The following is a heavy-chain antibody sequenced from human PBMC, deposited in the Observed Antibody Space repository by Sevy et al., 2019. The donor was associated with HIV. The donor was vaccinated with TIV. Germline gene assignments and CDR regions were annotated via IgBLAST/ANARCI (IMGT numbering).Heavy chain of an antibody. J-gene: IGHJ6*02. D-gene: IGHD3-3*01. V-gene: IGHV3-30*18. CDR1: GFTFSSYG. CDR3: AKGIVSWDFLEWLYYYYYGMDV. Sequence: GGSLRLSCAASGFTFSSYGMHWVRQAPGKGLEWVAVISYDGSNKYYADSVKGRFTISRDNSKNTLYLQMNSLRAEDTAAYYCAKGIVSWDFLEWLYYYYYGMDVWGQGTTVTVSS. CDR2: ISYDGSNK.